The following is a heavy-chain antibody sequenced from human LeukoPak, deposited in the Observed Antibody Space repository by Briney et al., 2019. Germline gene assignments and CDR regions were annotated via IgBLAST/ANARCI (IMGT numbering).Heavy chain of an antibody. CDR3: AKNFRSYYDSSGDPGNWFDS. CDR2: ISWDGNTK. CDR1: GFSFDDFA. J-gene: IGHJ5*01. V-gene: IGHV3-43D*04. D-gene: IGHD3-22*01. Sequence: GGSLRLSCAGSGFSFDDFAMHWVRQVPGKGLEWVSIISWDGNTKYYADSVKGRFTISRENNRNFVYLQMNSLRTEDTAFYYCAKNFRSYYDSSGDPGNWFDSWGQGTLVTVSS.